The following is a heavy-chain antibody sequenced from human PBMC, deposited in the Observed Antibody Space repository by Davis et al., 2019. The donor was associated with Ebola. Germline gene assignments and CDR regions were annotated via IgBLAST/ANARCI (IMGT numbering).Heavy chain of an antibody. CDR2: ISVYNGNT. CDR3: ARGAQWLGMPFDY. CDR1: GYTFTSYG. J-gene: IGHJ4*02. D-gene: IGHD6-19*01. V-gene: IGHV1-18*04. Sequence: ASVKVSCKASGYTFTSYGISWVRQAPGQGPEWMGWISVYNGNTHYIQKFQGKVTMTTDTSTSTAYMELRDLRSDDTALYYCARGAQWLGMPFDYWGQGTLVTVSS.